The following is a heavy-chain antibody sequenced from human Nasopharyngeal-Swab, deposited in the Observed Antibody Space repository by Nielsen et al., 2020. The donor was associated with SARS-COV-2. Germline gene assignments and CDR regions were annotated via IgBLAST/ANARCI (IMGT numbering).Heavy chain of an antibody. J-gene: IGHJ6*02. D-gene: IGHD6-13*01. CDR3: ARGPYSSSWYDYYGMDV. CDR2: INHSGST. V-gene: IGHV4-34*01. CDR1: GGSFSGYY. Sequence: SETLSLTCAVYGGSFSGYYWSWIRQPPGKGLEWIGEINHSGSTNYNPSLKSRVTISVDTSNNQFSLKLSSVTAADTAVYYCARGPYSSSWYDYYGMDVWGQGTTVTVSS.